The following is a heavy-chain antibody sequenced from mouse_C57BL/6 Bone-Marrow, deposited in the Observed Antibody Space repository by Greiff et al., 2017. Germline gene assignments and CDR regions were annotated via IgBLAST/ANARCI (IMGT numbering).Heavy chain of an antibody. CDR1: GFSLTRYG. J-gene: IGHJ3*01. CDR2: IWSGGST. D-gene: IGHD1-3*01. CDR3: ARNFSGLGFTY. V-gene: IGHV2-2*01. Sequence: VMLVESGPGLVQPSQSLSITCTVSGFSLTRYGVHWVRQSPGKGLEWLGVIWSGGSTDYNAAFISRLSISKDNSKSQVFFKMNSLQVDDTAIYYCARNFSGLGFTYWGQGTLVTVSA.